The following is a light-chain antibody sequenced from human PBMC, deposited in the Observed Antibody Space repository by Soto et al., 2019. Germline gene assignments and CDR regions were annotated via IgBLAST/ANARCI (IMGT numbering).Light chain of an antibody. V-gene: IGKV3-20*01. CDR2: GAS. CDR3: HQYGSSPQT. J-gene: IGKJ1*01. Sequence: ESVLTQSPDTLSLSPCERSTLSCRASQSVSRDFLAWYQQKPGQAPRLLIYGASSRATGIPDRFTGSGSGTDFTLTISRLEPEDFAVFYCHQYGSSPQTFGQGTNVDIK. CDR1: QSVSRDF.